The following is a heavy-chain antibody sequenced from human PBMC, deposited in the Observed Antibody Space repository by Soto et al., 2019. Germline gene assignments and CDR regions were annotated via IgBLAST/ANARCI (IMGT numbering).Heavy chain of an antibody. CDR1: GYTFVTYA. J-gene: IGHJ6*02. V-gene: IGHV1-3*01. Sequence: ASVKVSCKASGYTFVTYAIHWVRQAPGQGLEWMGRIIAGTGKTKSSQKFQGRVTITRDTSANTAYMELSSLRSEDTALYYCASGLGSYYGLNYDMEVWGQGTTVTVSS. CDR2: IIAGTGKT. CDR3: ASGLGSYYGLNYDMEV. D-gene: IGHD3-10*01.